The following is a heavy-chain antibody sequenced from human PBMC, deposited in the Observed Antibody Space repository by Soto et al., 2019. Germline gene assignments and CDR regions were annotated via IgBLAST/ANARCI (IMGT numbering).Heavy chain of an antibody. CDR3: TREDDYNDGYFTDGLDV. V-gene: IGHV3-30-3*01. Sequence: QAQLVESGGGVVQPGRSLRLSCAASGFTFKDYALHWVRQAPGKGLEWVAVISFDGDKIYYSDSVKGRFTLCRDNFKNMQYLQMNRLRVEDAVLYFWTREDDYNDGYFTDGLDVWGQGTTVTVSS. J-gene: IGHJ6*02. D-gene: IGHD2-21*02. CDR2: ISFDGDKI. CDR1: GFTFKDYA.